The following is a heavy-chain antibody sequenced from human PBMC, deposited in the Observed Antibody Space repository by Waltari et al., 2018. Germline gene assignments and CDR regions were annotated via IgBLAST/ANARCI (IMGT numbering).Heavy chain of an antibody. V-gene: IGHV4-34*01. CDR3: VRHVGGSRGIDY. Sequence: QVLLQPGGARLLKPSETLSLTCGVSGGSFSGYYWGWIRQPPGKGLQWIGEINQGGSTKYNPSLNSRVTISVDTSNNQFSLKLTSVTAADTAVYYCVRHVGGSRGIDYWGQGTLITVSS. D-gene: IGHD3-16*01. J-gene: IGHJ4*02. CDR1: GGSFSGYY. CDR2: INQGGST.